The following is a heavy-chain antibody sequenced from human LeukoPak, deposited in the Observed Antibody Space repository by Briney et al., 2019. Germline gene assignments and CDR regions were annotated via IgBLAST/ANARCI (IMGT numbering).Heavy chain of an antibody. D-gene: IGHD3-16*01. J-gene: IGHJ4*02. CDR3: AREGGY. V-gene: IGHV1-46*01. CDR2: INPSGGGT. Sequence: ASVKVSCKASGYTFTTYSMHWVRQAPGQGLEWVGIINPSGGGTSYAQKFQGRVTMTRDASTSTVYMELSSLRSEDTAMYYCAREGGYWGQGTLVTVSS. CDR1: GYTFTTYS.